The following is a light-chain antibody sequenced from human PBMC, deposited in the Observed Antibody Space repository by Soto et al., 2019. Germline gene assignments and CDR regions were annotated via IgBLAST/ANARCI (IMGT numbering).Light chain of an antibody. V-gene: IGLV2-14*01. CDR1: SSDVGGYNY. CDR3: SSYTGSTYV. CDR2: EVS. Sequence: QSVLTQPASVSGSPGQSITISCTGTSSDVGGYNYVSWYQQYPGKVPKVMIYEVSNRPSGVSNRFSGSKSGNTASLTISGVQAEDEADYYCSSYTGSTYVFGT. J-gene: IGLJ1*01.